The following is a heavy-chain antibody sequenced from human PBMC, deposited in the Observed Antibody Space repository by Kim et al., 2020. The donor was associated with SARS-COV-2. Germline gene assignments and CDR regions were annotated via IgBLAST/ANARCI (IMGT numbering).Heavy chain of an antibody. J-gene: IGHJ4*02. CDR3: ARLGGGTNYDY. V-gene: IGHV3-74*01. D-gene: IGHD3-16*01. Sequence: SSADSVKGRFTISRDNAKNTLYLQMNSLRAEDTAVYYCARLGGGTNYDYWGQGTLVTVSS.